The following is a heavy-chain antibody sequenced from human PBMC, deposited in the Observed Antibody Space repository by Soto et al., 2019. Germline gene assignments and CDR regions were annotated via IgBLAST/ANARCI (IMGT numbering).Heavy chain of an antibody. Sequence: QVQLVQSGAEVKKPGSSVKVSCKASGGTFSSYAISWVRQAPGQGLEWMGGIIPIIGTANYAQKIQGTVTNXXDXPXXTANTERECLTSTNTDAYYCRSLASGRCTGGRLTSWGQAALVTVSS. CDR1: GGTFSSYA. D-gene: IGHD5-12*01. J-gene: IGHJ5*02. CDR2: IIPIIGTA. CDR3: RSLASGRCTGGRLTS. V-gene: IGHV1-69*12.